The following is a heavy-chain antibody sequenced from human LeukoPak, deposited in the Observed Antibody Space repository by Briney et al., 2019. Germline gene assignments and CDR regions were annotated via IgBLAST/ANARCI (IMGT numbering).Heavy chain of an antibody. V-gene: IGHV4-30-4*01. D-gene: IGHD4-17*01. CDR3: ARYGDYYSRPTDYYYGMDV. J-gene: IGHJ6*02. CDR1: GGSISSGDYY. Sequence: PSETLSLTCTVSGGSISSGDYYWSWIRQPPGKGLEWIGYIYYSGSTYYNPSLKSRVTISVDTSKNQFSLKLSSVTAADTAVYYCARYGDYYSRPTDYYYGMDVWGQGTTVTVSS. CDR2: IYYSGST.